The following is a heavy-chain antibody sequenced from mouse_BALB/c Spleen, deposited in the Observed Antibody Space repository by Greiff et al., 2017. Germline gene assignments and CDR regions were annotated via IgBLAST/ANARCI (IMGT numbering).Heavy chain of an antibody. CDR3: ARRIYRYDYLDY. V-gene: IGHV3-8*02. Sequence: EVKLEESGPSLVKPSQTLSLTCSVTGDSITSGYWNWIRKFPGNKLEYMGYISYSGSTYYNPSLKSRISITRDTSKNQYYLQLNSVTTEDTATYYCARRIYRYDYLDYWGQGTTRTVSS. J-gene: IGHJ2*01. D-gene: IGHD2-14*01. CDR1: GDSITSGY. CDR2: ISYSGST.